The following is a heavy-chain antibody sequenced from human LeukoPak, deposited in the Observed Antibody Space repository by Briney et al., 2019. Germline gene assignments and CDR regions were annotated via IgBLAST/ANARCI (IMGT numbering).Heavy chain of an antibody. D-gene: IGHD1-26*01. V-gene: IGHV4-34*01. CDR3: ARFSVGPTSHIDY. Sequence: PSETLSLTCAVYGGSFSGYYWSWIRQPPGKGLEWIGEINHSGSTNYNPSLKSRVTISVDTSKNQFSLKLTSVTAADTAVYYCARFSVGPTSHIDYWGQGTLVTVSS. J-gene: IGHJ4*02. CDR1: GGSFSGYY. CDR2: INHSGST.